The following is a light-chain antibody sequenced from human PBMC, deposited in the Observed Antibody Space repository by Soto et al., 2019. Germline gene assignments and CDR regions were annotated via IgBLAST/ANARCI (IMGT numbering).Light chain of an antibody. CDR3: CSCTGTSTMI. J-gene: IGLJ2*01. V-gene: IGLV2-14*03. Sequence: QSALTQPASVSGSPGQSITISCTGTSSDVGGYNYVSWYQQHPGRAPKLMIYDVSNRPSGISNRFSGSKSGNTASLTISGLQAEDEADYFCCSCTGTSTMIFGGGTKLTVL. CDR1: SSDVGGYNY. CDR2: DVS.